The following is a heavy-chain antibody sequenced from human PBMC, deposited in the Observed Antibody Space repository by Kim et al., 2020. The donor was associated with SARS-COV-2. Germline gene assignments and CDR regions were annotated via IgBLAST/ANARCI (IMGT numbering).Heavy chain of an antibody. CDR1: GGSISNYY. D-gene: IGHD3-22*01. CDR3: ARGKNYYDGSGNPRFWYF. Sequence: SETLSLTCTVSGGSISNYYWTWIRQPPGKGLEWIGYVFDSGSTNYNPSPKSRVTISLGTPKKQPSLQLTSVTAADTPVYYCARGKNYYDGSGNPRFWYF. J-gene: IGHJ2*01. CDR2: VFDSGST. V-gene: IGHV4-59*01.